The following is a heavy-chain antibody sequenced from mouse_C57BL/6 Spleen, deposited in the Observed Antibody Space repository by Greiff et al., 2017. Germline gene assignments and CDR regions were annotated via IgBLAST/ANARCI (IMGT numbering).Heavy chain of an antibody. Sequence: VQLQQSGPELVKPGASVKISCKASGYTFTDYYMNWVKQSHGKSLEWIGDINPNNGGTSYNQKFKGKATLTVDKSSSTAYMELRSLTSEDSAVYYCARFYYGNYASYAMDYWGQGTSVTVSS. CDR3: ARFYYGNYASYAMDY. D-gene: IGHD2-1*01. CDR2: INPNNGGT. V-gene: IGHV1-26*01. CDR1: GYTFTDYY. J-gene: IGHJ4*01.